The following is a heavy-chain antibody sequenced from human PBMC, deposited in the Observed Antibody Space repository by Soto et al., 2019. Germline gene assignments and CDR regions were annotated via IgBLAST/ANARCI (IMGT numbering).Heavy chain of an antibody. CDR3: ARLPSYYDSSGSFDY. CDR2: IIPIFGTA. J-gene: IGHJ4*02. V-gene: IGHV1-69*13. D-gene: IGHD3-22*01. Sequence: CSVKVSCKASGGTFSSYAISWVRQAPGQGLEWMGGIIPIFGTANYAQKFQGRVTITADESTSTAYMELSSLRSEDTAVYYCARLPSYYDSSGSFDYWGQGPLVTVSS. CDR1: GGTFSSYA.